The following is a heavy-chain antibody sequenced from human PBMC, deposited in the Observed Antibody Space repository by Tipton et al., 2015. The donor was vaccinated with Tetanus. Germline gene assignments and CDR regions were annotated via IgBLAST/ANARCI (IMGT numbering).Heavy chain of an antibody. CDR1: GGSVSSGSYY. Sequence: TLSLTCTVSGGSVSSGSYYWSWIRQPPGKGLEWIGYIYTSGSTNYNPSLKSRVTMSVDTSTTQFSLRLNSVTAADTAIYYCARDHRLSASYAGWFDPWGQGTLVTVSS. J-gene: IGHJ5*02. V-gene: IGHV4-61*01. CDR2: IYTSGST. D-gene: IGHD1-26*01. CDR3: ARDHRLSASYAGWFDP.